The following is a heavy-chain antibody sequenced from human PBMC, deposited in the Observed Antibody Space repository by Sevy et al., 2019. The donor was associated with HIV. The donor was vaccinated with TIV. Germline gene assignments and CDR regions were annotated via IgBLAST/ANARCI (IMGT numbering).Heavy chain of an antibody. CDR3: ARDVGDYVGWFDP. Sequence: GESLKISCAASGFTFSSYSMNWVRHAPGQGLEWVSSSSSSSSYIYYADSVQGRFTISRDNAKNSLYVQMNSLRAEDTAVYYFARDVGDYVGWFDPWGQGTLVTVSS. CDR1: GFTFSSYS. D-gene: IGHD4-17*01. CDR2: SSSSSSYI. J-gene: IGHJ5*02. V-gene: IGHV3-21*01.